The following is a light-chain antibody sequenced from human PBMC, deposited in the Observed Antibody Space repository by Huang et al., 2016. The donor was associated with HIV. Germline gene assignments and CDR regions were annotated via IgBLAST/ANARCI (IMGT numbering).Light chain of an antibody. CDR3: QQYDNWPPGLT. CDR2: DTA. J-gene: IGKJ4*01. CDR1: QKGRSN. V-gene: IGKV3D-15*01. Sequence: EIVMTQSPATLSVSPGGGSTLSCRASQKGRSNLAWYQQTPGQAPRLLIYDTATRASGVPARFSGSGSGTEFTLTISGLQSEDFAVYYCQQYDNWPPGLTFGGGTKVEI.